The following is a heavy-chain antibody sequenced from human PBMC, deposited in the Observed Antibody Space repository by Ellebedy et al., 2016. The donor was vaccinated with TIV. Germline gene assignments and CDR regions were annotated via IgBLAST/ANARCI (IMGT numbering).Heavy chain of an antibody. CDR3: ARDRGYDTFDY. CDR1: GFTFSNYW. Sequence: PGGSLRLSCAASGFTFSNYWMSWVRQALGKGLEWVANIKQDGSETYYVDSVKGRFTISRDNAKHSLSLQMNSLRAEDTAVYYCARDRGYDTFDYWGQGILVTVSS. CDR2: IKQDGSET. D-gene: IGHD5-12*01. J-gene: IGHJ4*02. V-gene: IGHV3-7*01.